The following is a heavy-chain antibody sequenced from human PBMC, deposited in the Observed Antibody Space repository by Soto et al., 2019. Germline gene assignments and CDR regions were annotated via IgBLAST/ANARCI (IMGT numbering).Heavy chain of an antibody. CDR2: ITSSSTRNI. D-gene: IGHD3-3*01. J-gene: IGHJ6*02. Sequence: LRLSCSASRFPFSTYTMYWVPQSPGHGLEWVSSITSSSTRNIFYADSVKGRFTISRDNANNILYLQMNTLRVEATAVYYCARDDPIFGAIPRMDIWGQGTTVTVSS. CDR3: ARDDPIFGAIPRMDI. CDR1: RFPFSTYT. V-gene: IGHV3-21*06.